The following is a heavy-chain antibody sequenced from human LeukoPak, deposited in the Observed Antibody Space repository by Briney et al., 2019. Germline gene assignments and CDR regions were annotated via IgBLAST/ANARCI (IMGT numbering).Heavy chain of an antibody. D-gene: IGHD3-10*01. CDR3: ARGPSITMVRGGQWYYYTDV. J-gene: IGHJ6*03. CDR2: INPSGGRT. Sequence: ASVKVSCKACGYTFISCYIHWVRQAPGRGLEWMGIINPSGGRTGIAQKSQGRATMTRDMSTSTVYMELSSLRSEDTAVYYCARGPSITMVRGGQWYYYTDVWGKGTTVTISS. V-gene: IGHV1-46*01. CDR1: GYTFISCY.